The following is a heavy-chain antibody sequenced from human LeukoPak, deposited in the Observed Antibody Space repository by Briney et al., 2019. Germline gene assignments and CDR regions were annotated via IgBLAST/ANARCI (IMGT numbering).Heavy chain of an antibody. CDR1: GYIFTSYG. D-gene: IGHD2-15*01. CDR3: ARVGYCSGGSCYSSRGPNDAFDI. Sequence: GASVKVSCKASGYIFTSYGISWVRQTPGQGLEWMGWISAYNGNTNYAQKLQGRVTMTTDTSTSTAYMELRSLRSDDTAVYYCARVGYCSGGSCYSSRGPNDAFDIWGQGTMVTVSS. J-gene: IGHJ3*02. CDR2: ISAYNGNT. V-gene: IGHV1-18*01.